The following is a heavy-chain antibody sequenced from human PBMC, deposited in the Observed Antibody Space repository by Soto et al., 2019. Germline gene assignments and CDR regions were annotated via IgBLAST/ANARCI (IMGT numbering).Heavy chain of an antibody. D-gene: IGHD4-17*01. J-gene: IGHJ5*02. CDR1: GFTSSNYN. CDR2: ISSSSSYI. CDR3: AGTTVTTFGDWFDP. V-gene: IGHV3-21*01. Sequence: GGSLRLSCAASGFTSSNYNINWVRQAPGKGLEWVSSISSSSSYIYYADSVKGRFTISRDNAKNSLYPQMNSLRAEDTAVYYCAGTTVTTFGDWFDPWGQGTLVTVSS.